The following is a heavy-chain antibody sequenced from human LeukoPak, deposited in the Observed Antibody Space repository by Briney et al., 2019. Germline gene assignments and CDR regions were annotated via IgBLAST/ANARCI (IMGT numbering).Heavy chain of an antibody. CDR1: GFTFTCCG. V-gene: IGHV3-30*18. J-gene: IGHJ4*01. CDR3: AKWSGNRPLYYFDY. CDR2: ISSSDGNSK. D-gene: IGHD3-3*01. Sequence: SRRLSCATSGFTFTCCGMHWVRQASGKGLEWVAAISSSDGNSKYYANYGQSRFTISRDNSKNTVYLQMNSLRADDTAVYYCAKWSGNRPLYYFDYWGQTMVITVSS.